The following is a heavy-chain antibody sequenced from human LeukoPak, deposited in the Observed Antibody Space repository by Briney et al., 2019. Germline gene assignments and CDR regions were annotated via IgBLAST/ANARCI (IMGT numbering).Heavy chain of an antibody. Sequence: SETLSLTCTVSGASITNYYWSWFRQPPWKGLGWIGFIPYSGRTDYNPSLKSRVTMSEDTSTNQVSLEVTSVTAADTAVYYCATGSRSSTSDAFDIWGQGTMVTVSS. D-gene: IGHD6-6*01. V-gene: IGHV4-59*01. CDR1: GASITNYY. CDR3: ATGSRSSTSDAFDI. J-gene: IGHJ3*02. CDR2: IPYSGRT.